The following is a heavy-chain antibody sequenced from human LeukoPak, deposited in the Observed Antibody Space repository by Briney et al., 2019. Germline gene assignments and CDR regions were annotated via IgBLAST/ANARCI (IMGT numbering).Heavy chain of an antibody. D-gene: IGHD2-15*01. CDR3: AKARVWRYCSGGSCYSLDY. CDR1: GFTFDDYA. J-gene: IGHJ4*02. Sequence: GGSLRLSCAASGFTFDDYAMHWVRQAPGKGLESVSLISWDGGSTYYADSVKGRFTISRDNSKNSLYLQMNSLRAEDTALYYCAKARVWRYCSGGSCYSLDYWGQGTLVTVSS. V-gene: IGHV3-43D*03. CDR2: ISWDGGST.